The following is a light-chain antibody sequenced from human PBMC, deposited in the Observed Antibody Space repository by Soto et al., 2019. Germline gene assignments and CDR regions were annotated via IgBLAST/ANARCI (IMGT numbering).Light chain of an antibody. CDR1: QSISSY. Sequence: DVQMTQSPSSLSASVRDRVTITCRASQSISSYLNWYQQKPGKAPNLLIYAASSLQSGVPSRFAGSGSGTHFTLTISTLQPEDVGTYFCQQSLSTPIYSFGQGTKVDIK. J-gene: IGKJ2*03. CDR3: QQSLSTPIYS. CDR2: AAS. V-gene: IGKV1-39*01.